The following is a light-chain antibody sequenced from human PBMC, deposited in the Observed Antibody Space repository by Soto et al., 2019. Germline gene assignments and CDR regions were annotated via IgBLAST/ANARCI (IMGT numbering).Light chain of an antibody. CDR2: DVN. CDR3: TSWTTSTTMK. CDR1: SSDVGAYNY. V-gene: IGLV2-14*01. Sequence: QSVLTQPASVSGSPGQSITISCTGISSDVGAYNYVSWYQQHPGKAPKLMIYDVNIRPSGVSNRFSGSKSGNTASLTISGLQAEDEADYYCTSWTTSTTMKFGGGTKLTVL. J-gene: IGLJ2*01.